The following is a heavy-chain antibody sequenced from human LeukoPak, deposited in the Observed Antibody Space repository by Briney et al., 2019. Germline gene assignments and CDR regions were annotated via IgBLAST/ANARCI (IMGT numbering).Heavy chain of an antibody. Sequence: ASVKVSCKASGYTFTGYYMHWVRQAPGQGLEWMGWINPNSGGTNYAQKFQGWVTMTRDTSISTAYKELSRLRSDDTAVYYCARGLYGDYVNWFDPWGQGTLVTVSS. CDR1: GYTFTGYY. J-gene: IGHJ5*02. CDR3: ARGLYGDYVNWFDP. V-gene: IGHV1-2*04. CDR2: INPNSGGT. D-gene: IGHD4-17*01.